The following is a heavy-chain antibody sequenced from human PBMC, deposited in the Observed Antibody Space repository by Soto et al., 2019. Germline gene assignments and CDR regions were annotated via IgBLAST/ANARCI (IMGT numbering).Heavy chain of an antibody. CDR2: IKQDGSEK. CDR1: GFTFSSYW. J-gene: IGHJ5*02. D-gene: IGHD3-9*01. CDR3: AREGGGILRYFDWSPRRHWFDP. Sequence: GGSLRLSCAASGFTFSSYWMSWVRQAPGKGLEWVANIKQDGSEKYYVDSVKGRFTISRDNAKNSLYLQMNSLRAEDTAVYYCAREGGGILRYFDWSPRRHWFDPWGQGTLVTVSS. V-gene: IGHV3-7*01.